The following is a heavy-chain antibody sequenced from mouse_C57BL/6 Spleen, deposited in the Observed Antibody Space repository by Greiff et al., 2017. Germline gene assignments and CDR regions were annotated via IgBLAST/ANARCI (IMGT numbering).Heavy chain of an antibody. CDR1: GYAFSSYW. CDR3: ARSPHYYGSSYVPPHLDY. V-gene: IGHV1-80*01. D-gene: IGHD1-1*01. CDR2: IYPGDGDT. J-gene: IGHJ2*01. Sequence: LVESGAELVKPGASVKISCKASGYAFSSYWMNWVKQRPGKGLEWIGQIYPGDGDTNYNGKVKGKATLTADKSSSTAYMQLSSLTSEDSAVYFCARSPHYYGSSYVPPHLDYWGQGTTLTVSS.